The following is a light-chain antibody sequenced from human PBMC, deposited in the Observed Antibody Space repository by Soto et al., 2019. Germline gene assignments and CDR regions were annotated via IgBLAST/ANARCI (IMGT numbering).Light chain of an antibody. V-gene: IGKV3-20*01. CDR3: QQYGSSGT. CDR2: GAS. J-gene: IGKJ1*01. CDR1: QSVSSSY. Sequence: EIVLTQSPVTLSFAPDERATLSCRASQSVSSSYLAWYQQKPGQAPRLLIYGASNRATGIPDRFSGSGSGTDFTLTISRLEPEDFAVYYCQQYGSSGTFGQGTKVDIK.